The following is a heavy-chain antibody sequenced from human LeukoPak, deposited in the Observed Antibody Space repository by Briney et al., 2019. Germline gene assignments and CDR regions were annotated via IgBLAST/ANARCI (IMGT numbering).Heavy chain of an antibody. Sequence: GGSLRLSCAASGLTVSSNHMSWVRQAPGKGLEWVSDISGSGGSTHYADSVKGRFTISRDNSKNTLSLQMNSLRAEDTAVYYCAKESDISGWYGVDYWGQGTLVTVSS. CDR1: GLTVSSNH. D-gene: IGHD6-19*01. V-gene: IGHV3-23*01. CDR3: AKESDISGWYGVDY. CDR2: ISGSGGST. J-gene: IGHJ4*02.